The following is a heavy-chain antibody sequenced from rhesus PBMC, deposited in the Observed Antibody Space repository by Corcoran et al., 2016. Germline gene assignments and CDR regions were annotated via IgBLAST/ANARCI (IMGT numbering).Heavy chain of an antibody. D-gene: IGHD6-25*01. CDR3: ARVAYSGSWNAFSFDY. V-gene: IGHV1-198*02. J-gene: IGHJ4*01. CDR2: INPFVGIT. Sequence: QVQLVQSGAEVKKPGASVKVSCKASGFTFGSYAISWVRQAPGQGLEWMEVINPFVGITNYAEKFQGRVTITADTFTSTAYMELSRLRSEDTAVYYCARVAYSGSWNAFSFDYWGQGVLVTVSS. CDR1: GFTFGSYA.